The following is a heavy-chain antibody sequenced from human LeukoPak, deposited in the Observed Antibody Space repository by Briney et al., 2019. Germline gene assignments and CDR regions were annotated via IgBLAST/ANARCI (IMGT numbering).Heavy chain of an antibody. CDR1: GFTFSSYA. D-gene: IGHD6-19*01. CDR2: ISYDGSNK. Sequence: GGSLRLSCAASGFTFSSYAMHWVRQAPGKGLEWVAVISYDGSNKYYADSVKGRFTISRDNSKNTLYLQMNSLRAEDTAVYYCARGPIAVAGSCFDYWGQGTLVTVSS. J-gene: IGHJ4*02. CDR3: ARGPIAVAGSCFDY. V-gene: IGHV3-30*04.